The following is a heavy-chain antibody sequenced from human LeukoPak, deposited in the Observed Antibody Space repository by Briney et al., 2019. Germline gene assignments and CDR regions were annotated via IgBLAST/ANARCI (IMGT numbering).Heavy chain of an antibody. V-gene: IGHV7-4-1*02. J-gene: IGHJ6*02. CDR2: INTNTGNA. CDR3: ARPMGRYYYYGMDV. Sequence: RASVKVSCKASGYTFTSYAINWVRQAPGQGLEWMGWINTNTGNAAYAQGLTGRSVFSLDTFVSTAYLEISSLKAEDTAVYYCARPMGRYYYYGMDVWGQGTTVTVS. CDR1: GYTFTSYA. D-gene: IGHD3-16*01.